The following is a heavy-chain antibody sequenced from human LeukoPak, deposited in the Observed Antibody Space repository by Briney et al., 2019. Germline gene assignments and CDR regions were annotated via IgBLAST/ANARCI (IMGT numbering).Heavy chain of an antibody. CDR2: IYTSGST. V-gene: IGHV4-61*02. D-gene: IGHD3-3*01. CDR1: GGSISSGSYY. Sequence: SETLSLTCTVSGGSISSGSYYWSWIRQPAGTGLEWIGRIYTSGSTIYNPSLKSRVTISVDTSKKQFSLKLNSVTAADTAVYYCAGTYSDFWSGYSSHAFDIWGQGTMVTVSS. CDR3: AGTYSDFWSGYSSHAFDI. J-gene: IGHJ3*02.